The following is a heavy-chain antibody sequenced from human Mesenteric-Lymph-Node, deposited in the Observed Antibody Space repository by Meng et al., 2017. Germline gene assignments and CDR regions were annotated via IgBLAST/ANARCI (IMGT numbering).Heavy chain of an antibody. CDR1: GGSFSTHT. CDR3: ARGVYDSSGYYYRWFDP. V-gene: IGHV1-69*13. J-gene: IGHJ5*02. CDR2: IIPIFGTA. Sequence: VQLVQSGAEVKTPGSSVKVACKTSGGSFSTHTFSWVRQAPGQGLEWMGGIIPIFGTANYAQKFQGRVTITADKSTSTAYMELSSLRSEDTAVYYCARGVYDSSGYYYRWFDPWGQGTLVTVSS. D-gene: IGHD3-22*01.